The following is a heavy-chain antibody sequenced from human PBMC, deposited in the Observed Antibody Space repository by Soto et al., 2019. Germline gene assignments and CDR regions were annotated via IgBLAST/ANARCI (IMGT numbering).Heavy chain of an antibody. V-gene: IGHV4-30-4*01. CDR2: IYYSGST. Sequence: QVQLQESGPGLVKPSQTLSLTCTVSGASISSGDYYWTWIRQPPGKSLEWIRSIYYSGSTYYNPSLKSRVTISVDTSNNQFSLKLSSVTAADTAVYYCARASYDSSTYYLDYWGQGTLVTVSS. D-gene: IGHD3-22*01. CDR3: ARASYDSSTYYLDY. CDR1: GASISSGDYY. J-gene: IGHJ4*02.